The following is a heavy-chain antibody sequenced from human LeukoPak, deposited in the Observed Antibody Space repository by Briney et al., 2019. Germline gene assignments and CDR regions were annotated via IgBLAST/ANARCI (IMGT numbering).Heavy chain of an antibody. Sequence: PGGSLRLSCAASGFTFSSYAMSWVRQAPGKGLEWVSAISGSGGSTYYADSVKGRFTISRDNSKNTLYLQMSSLRAEDTAVYYCAKVLRPGYCSGGSCHNYYYYGMDVWGQGTTVTVSS. CDR1: GFTFSSYA. V-gene: IGHV3-23*01. D-gene: IGHD2-15*01. J-gene: IGHJ6*02. CDR2: ISGSGGST. CDR3: AKVLRPGYCSGGSCHNYYYYGMDV.